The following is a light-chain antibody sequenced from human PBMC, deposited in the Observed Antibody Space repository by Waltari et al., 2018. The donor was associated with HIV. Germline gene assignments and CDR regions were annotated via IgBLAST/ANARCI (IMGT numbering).Light chain of an antibody. Sequence: QSVLTQPPSASGTPGQRVSISCSGSNSNIATNTVYWYQQLPGTAPKLLIYSNSRRPSGVPDRFSGSKSGTSASLAIRGLQSEDEADYYCAAWDDSLNAVFGGGTKLTVL. CDR3: AAWDDSLNAV. CDR1: NSNIATNT. J-gene: IGLJ2*01. CDR2: SNS. V-gene: IGLV1-44*01.